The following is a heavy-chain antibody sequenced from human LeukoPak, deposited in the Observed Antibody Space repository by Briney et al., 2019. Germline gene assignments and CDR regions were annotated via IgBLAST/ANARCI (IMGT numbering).Heavy chain of an antibody. Sequence: KFQGRVTMTTDTATSTVYMELRSLRSDDTAVYYCARAGVKLTIFGVVNYFDYWGQGTLVTVSS. CDR3: ARAGVKLTIFGVVNYFDY. V-gene: IGHV1-18*01. J-gene: IGHJ4*02. D-gene: IGHD3-3*01.